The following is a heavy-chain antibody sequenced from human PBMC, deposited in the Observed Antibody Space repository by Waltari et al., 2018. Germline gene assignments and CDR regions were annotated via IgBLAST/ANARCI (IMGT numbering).Heavy chain of an antibody. CDR1: GYTFTSYA. CDR2: INAGNGKK. CDR3: ARDGDYDGLIDY. Sequence: QVQLVQSGAEVKKPGASVKVSCKASGYTFTSYAMHWVRQAPGQGLEWMGGINAGNGKKKNSQKSRARVTITRDTSASTAYMELNSLRSEDTVVYYCARDGDYDGLIDYWAQGTLVTVSS. V-gene: IGHV1-3*01. D-gene: IGHD4-17*01. J-gene: IGHJ4*02.